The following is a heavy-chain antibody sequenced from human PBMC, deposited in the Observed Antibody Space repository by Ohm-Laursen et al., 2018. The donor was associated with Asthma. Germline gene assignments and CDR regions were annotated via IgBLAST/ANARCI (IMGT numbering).Heavy chain of an antibody. J-gene: IGHJ1*01. Sequence: SLRLSCAASGFTFSDYYMNWVRQAPGKGLEWLSSISSSSTSIFSADSVKGRFTISRDNARNSLYLQMHTLRVEDTALYYCARIGPEWELPGREYSLHHWGEGTLVTVSS. V-gene: IGHV3-69-1*01. CDR2: ISSSSTSI. D-gene: IGHD1-26*01. CDR3: ARIGPEWELPGREYSLHH. CDR1: GFTFSDYY.